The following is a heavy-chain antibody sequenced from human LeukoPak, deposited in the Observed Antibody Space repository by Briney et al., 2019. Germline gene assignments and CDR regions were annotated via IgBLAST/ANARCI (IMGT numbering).Heavy chain of an antibody. CDR1: GFTFSESW. D-gene: IGHD3-16*01. Sequence: GGAPRISCGAAGFTFSESWESWGRPGPGEGAEWVANMNQDGGEKDYVDSVKGRFTISRDNARNLLYLQMSSLRAEDTAVYYCATYTHWVAGDVWGQGTTVTVSS. CDR2: MNQDGGEK. J-gene: IGHJ6*02. CDR3: ATYTHWVAGDV. V-gene: IGHV3-7*01.